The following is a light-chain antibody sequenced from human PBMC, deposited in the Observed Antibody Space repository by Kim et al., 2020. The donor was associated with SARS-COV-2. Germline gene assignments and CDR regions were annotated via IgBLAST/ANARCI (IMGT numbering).Light chain of an antibody. CDR1: SSDVGSYNF. J-gene: IGLJ1*01. Sequence: HSALTQPASVSGSPGQSITISCTGTSSDVGSYNFVSWYQQHPGKAPKLMIYEVSKRPSGVSNRFSGSKSGNTASLTISGLQAEDEADYYCCSYAGSSTYVFGTGTKVTVL. CDR3: CSYAGSSTYV. V-gene: IGLV2-23*02. CDR2: EVS.